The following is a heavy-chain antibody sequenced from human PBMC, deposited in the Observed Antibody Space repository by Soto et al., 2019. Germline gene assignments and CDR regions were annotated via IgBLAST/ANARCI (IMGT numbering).Heavy chain of an antibody. CDR1: GFTVSTYG. CDR3: TGEVASGY. D-gene: IGHD2-8*02. V-gene: IGHV3-30*03. CDR2: RARDGGTK. Sequence: ESGGGVVQPGRALRLSCAVSGFTVSTYGMHWVRQAPGKGLEWVAVRARDGGTKYYADAVKCPFTIFRDNSRNTLFLEMNSLRGDDMAVYYCTGEVASGYWGQGTLVTVSS. J-gene: IGHJ4*02.